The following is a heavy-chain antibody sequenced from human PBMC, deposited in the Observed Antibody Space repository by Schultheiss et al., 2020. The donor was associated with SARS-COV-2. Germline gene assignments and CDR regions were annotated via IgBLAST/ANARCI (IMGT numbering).Heavy chain of an antibody. V-gene: IGHV3-7*01. CDR2: IKQDGSEK. Sequence: GESLKISCAASGFTFSSYWMSWVRQAPGKGLEWVANIKQDGSEKYYVDSVKGRFTISRDNSKNTLYLQMNSLRAEDTAVYYCVRDGDAYNFDYWGQGTLVTVSS. CDR1: GFTFSSYW. D-gene: IGHD5-24*01. CDR3: VRDGDAYNFDY. J-gene: IGHJ4*02.